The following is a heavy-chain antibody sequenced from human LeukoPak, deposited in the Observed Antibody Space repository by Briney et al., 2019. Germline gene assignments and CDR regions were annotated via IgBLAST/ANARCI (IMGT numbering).Heavy chain of an antibody. Sequence: ASVKVSCKASGYTFTGYYMHWVRQAPGQGLECMGCINPNSGGTNYAQKFQGTGTMTRDTSISTAYMELSRLRSDDTAVYYCARGGRRYSSGWYYHYGMDVWGQGTTVTVSS. J-gene: IGHJ6*02. V-gene: IGHV1-2*02. CDR1: GYTFTGYY. CDR3: ARGGRRYSSGWYYHYGMDV. CDR2: INPNSGGT. D-gene: IGHD6-19*01.